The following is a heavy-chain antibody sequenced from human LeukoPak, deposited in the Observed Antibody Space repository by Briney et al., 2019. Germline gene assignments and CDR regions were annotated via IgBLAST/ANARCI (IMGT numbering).Heavy chain of an antibody. Sequence: PSETLSLTCTVSGGSISSSSYYWGWIRQPPGKGLEWIGSIYYSGSTYYNPSLKSRVTISVDTSKNQFSLKLSSVTAADTAVYYCASQHTDYYYYMDVWGKGTTVTVSS. CDR3: ASQHTDYYYYMDV. CDR1: GGSISSSSYY. D-gene: IGHD2-2*02. CDR2: IYYSGST. V-gene: IGHV4-39*01. J-gene: IGHJ6*03.